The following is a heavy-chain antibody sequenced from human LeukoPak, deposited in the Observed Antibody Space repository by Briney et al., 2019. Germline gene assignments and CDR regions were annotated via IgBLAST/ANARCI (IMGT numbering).Heavy chain of an antibody. CDR1: GFTFSDYY. D-gene: IGHD3-22*01. Sequence: PGGSLRLSCAASGFTFSDYYMSWIRQGPGKGLEWVSYISSSGSTIYYADSVKGRFTISRDNAKNSLYLQMNSLRAEDTAVYYCARDSNYYDSSAYYDTFDIWGQGTMVTVSS. J-gene: IGHJ3*02. CDR3: ARDSNYYDSSAYYDTFDI. CDR2: ISSSGSTI. V-gene: IGHV3-11*01.